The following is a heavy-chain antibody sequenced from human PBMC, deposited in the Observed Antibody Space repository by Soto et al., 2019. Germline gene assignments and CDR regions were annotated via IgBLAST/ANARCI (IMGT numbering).Heavy chain of an antibody. V-gene: IGHV3-48*02. D-gene: IGHD5-18*01. CDR2: ISSSSSTI. CDR1: GFTFSNYI. J-gene: IGHJ6*02. CDR3: ARDGGYSSNYYYYYGMDV. Sequence: VGSLRLSCAASGFTFSNYISNWIRQAPGKGLEWVSYISSSSSTIYYADSVKGRFTISRDNAKNSLYLQMNSLRDEDTAVYYCARDGGYSSNYYYYYGMDVWGQGTTVTVSS.